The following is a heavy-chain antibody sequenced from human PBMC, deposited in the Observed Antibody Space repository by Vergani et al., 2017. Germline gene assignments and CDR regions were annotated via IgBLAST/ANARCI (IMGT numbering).Heavy chain of an antibody. J-gene: IGHJ5*02. D-gene: IGHD6-19*01. CDR3: AHSPYSSGLS. V-gene: IGHV2-5*08. CDR1: GFSLTSSGMR. CDR2: IDWNDDK. Sequence: QVTFKESGPALVNPRQALTLTCTFSGFSLTSSGMRVSWFRQSPGKALEWLARIDWNDDKRYSPSLKSRLTITKDTSKNQVVLTMTNMDPVDTATYYCAHSPYSSGLSWGQGTLVTVSS.